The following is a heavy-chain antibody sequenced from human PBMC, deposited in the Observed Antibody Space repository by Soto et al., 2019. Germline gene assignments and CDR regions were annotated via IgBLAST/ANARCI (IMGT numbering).Heavy chain of an antibody. J-gene: IGHJ3*02. CDR2: INHSGST. CDR1: GGSFSGYY. D-gene: IGHD3-10*01. Sequence: QVQLQQWGAGLLKPSETLSLTCAVYGGSFSGYYWSWIRQPPGKGLEWIGEINHSGSTNYNPSLKRRVTISVDTSKNRFSLKLRSVTAADTAVYYWARGKRLLWCGHDAFDIWGQGTMVTVSS. V-gene: IGHV4-34*01. CDR3: ARGKRLLWCGHDAFDI.